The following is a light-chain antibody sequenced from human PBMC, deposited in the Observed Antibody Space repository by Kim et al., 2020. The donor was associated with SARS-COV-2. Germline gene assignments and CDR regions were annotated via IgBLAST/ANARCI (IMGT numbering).Light chain of an antibody. CDR2: DAS. V-gene: IGKV3-20*01. Sequence: PGERATRSGRASETVTSGHLAWYQQKPGQAPRLLIYDASTRATGIPDRFSGSGSGTDFTLTISRLEPEDFAVYYCQHYVSPPITFGQGTRLEIK. J-gene: IGKJ5*01. CDR1: ETVTSGH. CDR3: QHYVSPPIT.